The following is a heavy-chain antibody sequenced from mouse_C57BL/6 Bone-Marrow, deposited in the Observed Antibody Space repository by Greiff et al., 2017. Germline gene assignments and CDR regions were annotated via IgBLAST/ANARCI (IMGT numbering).Heavy chain of an antibody. CDR3: TRGYYSNYDYFDY. CDR2: ISSGGDYI. CDR1: GFTFSSYA. V-gene: IGHV5-9-1*02. Sequence: EVKLEESGEGLVKPGGSLKLSCAASGFTFSSYAMSWVRQTPEKRLEWVAYISSGGDYIYYADTVKGRFTISRDNARNTLYLPMSSLKSEDTAMYYCTRGYYSNYDYFDYWGQGTTLTVSS. D-gene: IGHD2-5*01. J-gene: IGHJ2*01.